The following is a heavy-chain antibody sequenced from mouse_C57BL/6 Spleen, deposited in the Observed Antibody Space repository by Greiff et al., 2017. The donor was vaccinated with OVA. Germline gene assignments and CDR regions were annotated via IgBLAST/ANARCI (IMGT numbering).Heavy chain of an antibody. D-gene: IGHD1-1*01. CDR1: GYTFTSYW. CDR2: IYPGSGST. Sequence: QVQLQQSGAELVKPGASVKMSCKASGYTFTSYWITWVKQRPGQGLEWIGDIYPGSGSTNYNEKFKSKATLTVDTSSSTAYMQLSSLTSEDSAVYYCARDNYGSSYGFAYWGQGTLVTVSA. CDR3: ARDNYGSSYGFAY. V-gene: IGHV1-55*01. J-gene: IGHJ3*01.